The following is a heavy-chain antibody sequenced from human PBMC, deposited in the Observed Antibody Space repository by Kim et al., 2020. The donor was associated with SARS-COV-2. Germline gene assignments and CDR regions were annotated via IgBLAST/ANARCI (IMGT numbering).Heavy chain of an antibody. Sequence: KGRFTISRDNAKNSLYLQMNSLRAEDTAVYYCASFSPPHSGWYRSPWFDPWGQGTLVTVSS. V-gene: IGHV3-11*06. J-gene: IGHJ5*02. CDR3: ASFSPPHSGWYRSPWFDP. D-gene: IGHD6-19*01.